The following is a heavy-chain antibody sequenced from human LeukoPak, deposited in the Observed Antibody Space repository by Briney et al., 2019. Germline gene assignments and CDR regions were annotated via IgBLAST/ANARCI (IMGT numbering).Heavy chain of an antibody. Sequence: SETLSLTCTVSGGSISSRSYYWGWIRQPPGKGLEWIGSIYYSGSTYYNPSLKSRVTISVDTSKNQFSLKLSSVTAADTAVYYCARDLASLIRPLEVGRRYFDYWGQGTLVTVSS. D-gene: IGHD1-1*01. CDR2: IYYSGST. CDR1: GGSISSRSYY. CDR3: ARDLASLIRPLEVGRRYFDY. J-gene: IGHJ4*02. V-gene: IGHV4-39*07.